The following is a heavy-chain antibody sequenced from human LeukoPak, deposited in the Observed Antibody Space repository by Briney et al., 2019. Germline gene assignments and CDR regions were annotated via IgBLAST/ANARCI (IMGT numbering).Heavy chain of an antibody. V-gene: IGHV3-11*06. CDR1: GFTFNEYY. CDR2: ISDGGAYT. J-gene: IGHJ4*02. Sequence: PGGSLRLSCAASGFTFNEYYMSWIRQAPGKGLEWVSHISDGGAYTKYVDSVKGRFTISRDNAKNSLYLQMNSLTAADTAVYYCARVRTNSWYSDSWGQGTLVTVSS. CDR3: ARVRTNSWYSDS. D-gene: IGHD6-13*01.